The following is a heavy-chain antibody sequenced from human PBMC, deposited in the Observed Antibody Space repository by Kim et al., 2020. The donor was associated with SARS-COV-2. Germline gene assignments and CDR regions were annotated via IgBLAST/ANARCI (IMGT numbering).Heavy chain of an antibody. J-gene: IGHJ5*02. D-gene: IGHD1-26*01. V-gene: IGHV3-30-3*01. CDR1: GFTFSSYA. Sequence: GGSLRLSCAASGFTFSSYAMHWVRQAPGKGLEWVAVISYDGSNKYYADSVKGRFTISRDNSKNTLYLQMNSLRAEDTAVYYCARALPGSYYDWFDPWGQGTLVTVSS. CDR2: ISYDGSNK. CDR3: ARALPGSYYDWFDP.